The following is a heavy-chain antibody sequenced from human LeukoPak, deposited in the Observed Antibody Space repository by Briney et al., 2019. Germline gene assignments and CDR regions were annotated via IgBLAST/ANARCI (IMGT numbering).Heavy chain of an antibody. V-gene: IGHV4-59*06. Sequence: SETLSLTCTVSGGSISSYYWSWIRQHPGKGLEWIGYIYYSGSTYYNPSLKSRVTISVDTSKNQFSLKLSSVTAAGTAVYYCAREVDGRDGLYWGQGTLVTVSS. D-gene: IGHD5-24*01. CDR1: GGSISSYY. CDR2: IYYSGST. CDR3: AREVDGRDGLY. J-gene: IGHJ4*02.